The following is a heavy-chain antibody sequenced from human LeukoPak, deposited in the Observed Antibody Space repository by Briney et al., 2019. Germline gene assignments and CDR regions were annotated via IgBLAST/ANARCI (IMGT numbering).Heavy chain of an antibody. J-gene: IGHJ4*02. CDR2: INPNSGGT. CDR3: ARATDPLIPTVEY. V-gene: IGHV1-2*02. Sequence: GASVKVSCKASGYTFTGYYMHWVRQAPGQGLEWMGWINPNSGGTNYAQKFQGRVTMTRGTSISTAYMELSRLRSDDTAVYYCARATDPLIPTVEYWGQGTLVTVSS. CDR1: GYTFTGYY. D-gene: IGHD4-23*01.